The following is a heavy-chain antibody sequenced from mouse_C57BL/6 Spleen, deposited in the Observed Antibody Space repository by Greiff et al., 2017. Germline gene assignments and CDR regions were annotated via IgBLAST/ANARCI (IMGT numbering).Heavy chain of an antibody. CDR2: ISSGGDYI. D-gene: IGHD1-1*01. CDR1: GFTFSSYA. V-gene: IGHV5-9-1*02. Sequence: EVHLVESGAGLVKPGGSLKFSCAASGFTFSSYAMSWVRQTPEKRLEWVAYISSGGDYIYYADTVKGRFTISRDNARNTLYLQMSSLKSEDTAMYYCTRYMYYGSSYYYAMDYWGQGTSVTVSS. J-gene: IGHJ4*01. CDR3: TRYMYYGSSYYYAMDY.